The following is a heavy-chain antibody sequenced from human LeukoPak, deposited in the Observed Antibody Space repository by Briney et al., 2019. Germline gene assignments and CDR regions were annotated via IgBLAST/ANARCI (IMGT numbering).Heavy chain of an antibody. J-gene: IGHJ4*02. D-gene: IGHD4-11*01. Sequence: PGGSLRLSCAASGFTFSTFWMTWLPQAPGKGLERVHIINVDDSSKSYLDSVKGRFAISRDNAKNSLYLQMNNLRAEDTAVYYCARDRAYSTFDFWGQGTLVAVSS. V-gene: IGHV3-7*01. CDR1: GFTFSTFW. CDR2: INVDDSSK. CDR3: ARDRAYSTFDF.